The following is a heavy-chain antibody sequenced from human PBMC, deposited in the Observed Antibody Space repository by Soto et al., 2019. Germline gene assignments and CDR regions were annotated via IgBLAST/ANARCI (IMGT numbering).Heavy chain of an antibody. CDR2: IWCDGSNK. D-gene: IGHD2-2*01. J-gene: IGHJ4*02. CDR3: ARGQSFYQLLWTGGFDY. CDR1: GFTFSSYG. Sequence: PGGSLRLSCAASGFTFSSYGMHWVRQAPGKGLEWVAVIWCDGSNKYYAESVKGRFTISRDNSKNTLYLQMNSLRAEDTAVYYCARGQSFYQLLWTGGFDYWGQGTLVTVSS. V-gene: IGHV3-33*01.